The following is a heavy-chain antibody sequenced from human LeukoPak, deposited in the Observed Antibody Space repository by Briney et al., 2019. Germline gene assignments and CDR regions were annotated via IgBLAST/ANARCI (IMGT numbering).Heavy chain of an antibody. CDR2: ISWNSGSI. V-gene: IGHV3-9*01. D-gene: IGHD3-22*01. J-gene: IGHJ3*02. Sequence: GGSLRLSCAASGFTFDDYAMHWVRQAPGKGLEWVSGISWNSGSIGYADSVKGRFTISRDNAKNSLYLQMNSLRAEDTALYYCAKGLTMIDAFDIWGQGTMVTVSS. CDR1: GFTFDDYA. CDR3: AKGLTMIDAFDI.